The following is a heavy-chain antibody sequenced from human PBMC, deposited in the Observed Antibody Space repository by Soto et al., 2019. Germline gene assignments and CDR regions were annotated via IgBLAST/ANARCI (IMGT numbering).Heavy chain of an antibody. V-gene: IGHV4-59*08. D-gene: IGHD3-22*01. J-gene: IGHJ4*02. Sequence: PSETLSLTCTVSGGSISSYYWSWIRQPPGKGLEWIGYIYYSGSTNYNPSLKSRVTISVDTSKNQFSLKLSSVTAADTAVYYCARLDHYYDSPGYWGQGTLVTVS. CDR1: GGSISSYY. CDR3: ARLDHYYDSPGY. CDR2: IYYSGST.